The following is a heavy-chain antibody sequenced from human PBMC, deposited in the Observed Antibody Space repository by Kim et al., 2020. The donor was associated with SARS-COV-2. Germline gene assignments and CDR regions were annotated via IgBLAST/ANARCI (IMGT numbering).Heavy chain of an antibody. D-gene: IGHD3-9*01. CDR3: ARDLEVDGLYYYYGMDV. J-gene: IGHJ6*02. Sequence: VKGRFTISRDNSKNTLYLQMNSLRAEDTAVYYCARDLEVDGLYYYYGMDVWGQGTTVTVSS. V-gene: IGHV3-30*01.